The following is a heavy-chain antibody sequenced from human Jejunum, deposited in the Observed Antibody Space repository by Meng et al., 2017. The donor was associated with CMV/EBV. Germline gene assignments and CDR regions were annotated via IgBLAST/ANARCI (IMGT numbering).Heavy chain of an antibody. CDR2: IRSKANNYAT. Sequence: ASGFTFSGSAMPWVRQASGKGLEWVGRIRSKANNYATAYAASVNGRFTISRDDSKNTAFLQMNSLKTEDTAVYYCTRPFNWASDYWGQGTLVTVSS. J-gene: IGHJ4*02. V-gene: IGHV3-73*01. D-gene: IGHD7-27*01. CDR1: GFTFSGSA. CDR3: TRPFNWASDY.